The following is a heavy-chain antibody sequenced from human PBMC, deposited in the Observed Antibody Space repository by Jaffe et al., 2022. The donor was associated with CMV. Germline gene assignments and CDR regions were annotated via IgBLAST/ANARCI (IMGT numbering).Heavy chain of an antibody. CDR1: GFTFSSYG. Sequence: QVQLVESGGGVVQPGRSLRLSCAASGFTFSSYGMHWVRQAPGKGLEWVAVIWYDGSNKYYADSVKGRFTISRDNSKNTLYLQMNSLRAEDTAVYYCARDAVGHLGCGGDCYSPLNYYYYYMDVWGKGTTVTVSS. V-gene: IGHV3-33*08. J-gene: IGHJ6*03. CDR3: ARDAVGHLGCGGDCYSPLNYYYYYMDV. D-gene: IGHD2-21*02. CDR2: IWYDGSNK.